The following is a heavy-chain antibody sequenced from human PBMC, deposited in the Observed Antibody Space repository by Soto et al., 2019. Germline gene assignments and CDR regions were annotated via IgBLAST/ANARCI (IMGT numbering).Heavy chain of an antibody. V-gene: IGHV3-23*01. J-gene: IGHJ3*01. Sequence: GGSLRLSCAASGFTFTSYAMSWVRQAPGKGLEWVSGISASGGRTYYADSVKGRFTISRDNSKNTMYLQMNSLRVEDTAVYKCAKDWDLLRAFDLWGQGTMVTVSS. CDR3: AKDWDLLRAFDL. D-gene: IGHD1-26*01. CDR2: ISASGGRT. CDR1: GFTFTSYA.